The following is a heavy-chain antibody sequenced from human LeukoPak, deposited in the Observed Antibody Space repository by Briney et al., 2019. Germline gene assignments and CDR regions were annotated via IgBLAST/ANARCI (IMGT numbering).Heavy chain of an antibody. J-gene: IGHJ4*02. D-gene: IGHD4-17*01. Sequence: GGSLRLSCAASGFTFSSYAMSWVRQAPGKGLEWVSLISGDGGSTYYADSVKGRFTISRDNSKNSLYLQMNSLRTEDTALYYCAKDMGDYGDYFDYWGQGTLVTVSS. CDR2: ISGDGGST. CDR1: GFTFSSYA. V-gene: IGHV3-43*02. CDR3: AKDMGDYGDYFDY.